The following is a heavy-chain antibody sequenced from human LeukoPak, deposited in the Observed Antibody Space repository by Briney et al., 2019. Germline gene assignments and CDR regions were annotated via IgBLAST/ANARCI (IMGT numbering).Heavy chain of an antibody. V-gene: IGHV4-59*01. CDR1: GGSISSYY. CDR2: IYYSGST. Sequence: SETLSLTCTVSGGSISSYYWSWIRQPPGKGLEWIGYIYYSGSTNYNPSLKSRVTISVDTSKNQFSLKLSSVTAADTAVYYCARGARRGVYCMDVWGKGTTVTVSS. J-gene: IGHJ6*03. CDR3: ARGARRGVYCMDV.